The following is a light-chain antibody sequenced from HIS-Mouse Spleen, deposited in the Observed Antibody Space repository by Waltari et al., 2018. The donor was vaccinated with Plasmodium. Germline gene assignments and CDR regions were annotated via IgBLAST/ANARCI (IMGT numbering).Light chain of an antibody. J-gene: IGLJ3*02. Sequence: SYELTQPPSVSVSPGQTASITCSGDKLGDKYACWYQQKPGQSPVLVIYQDSKRPSGIPERVSGSNSGNTATLTISGTQAREEADYYCQAWDSSTAVFGGGTKLTVL. CDR1: KLGDKY. CDR3: QAWDSSTAV. CDR2: QDS. V-gene: IGLV3-1*01.